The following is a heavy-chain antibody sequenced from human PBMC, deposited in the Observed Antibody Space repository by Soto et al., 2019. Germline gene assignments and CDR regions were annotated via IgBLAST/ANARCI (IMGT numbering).Heavy chain of an antibody. J-gene: IGHJ5*02. CDR3: VKESHSSSWYSDWFDP. D-gene: IGHD6-13*01. CDR2: ISYDGSNK. V-gene: IGHV3-30*18. Sequence: QVQLVESGGGVVQPGRSLRLSCAASGFTFSSYGMHWVRQAPGKGLEWVAVISYDGSNKYYADSVKGRFTISIDNSKNTLYLQMNSLRAEDTAVYYCVKESHSSSWYSDWFDPWGQGTLVTVSS. CDR1: GFTFSSYG.